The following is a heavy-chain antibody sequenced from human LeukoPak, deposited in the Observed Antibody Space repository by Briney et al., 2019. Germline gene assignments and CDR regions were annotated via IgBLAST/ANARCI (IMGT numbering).Heavy chain of an antibody. J-gene: IGHJ4*02. D-gene: IGHD5-24*01. V-gene: IGHV4-59*11. CDR3: ARQLRDGYRTDYFDF. Sequence: SETLSLTCTVSAVSINSHYWSWIRQPPGKGLEWIGNVFSSGSTNYNPSLRSRVSLSIDTTKNQFYLRLTSVTAADTAMYYCARQLRDGYRTDYFDFWGQGTLVTVSS. CDR2: VFSSGST. CDR1: AVSINSHY.